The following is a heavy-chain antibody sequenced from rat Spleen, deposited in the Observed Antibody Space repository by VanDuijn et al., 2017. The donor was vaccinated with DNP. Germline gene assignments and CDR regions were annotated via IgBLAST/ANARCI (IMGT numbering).Heavy chain of an antibody. J-gene: IGHJ1*01. V-gene: IGHV5-17*01. CDR1: GFTFSDYA. Sequence: EVQLVESGGRLVQPGNSLKLSCAASGFTFSDYAMAWVRQSPKKGLEWVATIIYDGSSTYYRDSVKGRFTLSRDDAKSSLYLQMNSLKSEDTATYYCARHGRVTTVATYWYFDFWGPGTMVTVSS. CDR3: ARHGRVTTVATYWYFDF. D-gene: IGHD1-3*01. CDR2: IIYDGSST.